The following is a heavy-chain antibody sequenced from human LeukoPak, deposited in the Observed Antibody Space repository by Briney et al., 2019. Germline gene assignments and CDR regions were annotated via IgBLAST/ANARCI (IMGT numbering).Heavy chain of an antibody. D-gene: IGHD2-21*02. CDR1: GFTFSSYA. V-gene: IGHV3-23*01. CDR3: ASKWYCGGDCYYQIDY. CDR2: ISGSGGST. J-gene: IGHJ4*02. Sequence: GSLRLSCAASGFTFSSYAMSWVRQAPGKGLEWVSAISGSGGSTYYADSVKGRFTISRDNSKNTLYLQMNSLRAEDTAVYYCASKWYCGGDCYYQIDYWGQGTLVTVSS.